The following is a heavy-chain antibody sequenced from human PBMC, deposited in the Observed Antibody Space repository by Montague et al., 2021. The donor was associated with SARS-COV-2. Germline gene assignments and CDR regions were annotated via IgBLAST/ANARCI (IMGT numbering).Heavy chain of an antibody. CDR3: AQASSSGFGESDC. CDR1: GFTFSSYA. CDR2: ITGSGAST. J-gene: IGHJ4*02. Sequence: SLRLSCAASGFTFSSYAMRWVRQAPGKGLEWVSGITGSGASTYYADSVKGRFTISRDNSKNTLYLQMSSLRAEDTAVYYCAQASSSGFGESDCWGQGTLVTVSS. D-gene: IGHD3-10*01. V-gene: IGHV3-23*01.